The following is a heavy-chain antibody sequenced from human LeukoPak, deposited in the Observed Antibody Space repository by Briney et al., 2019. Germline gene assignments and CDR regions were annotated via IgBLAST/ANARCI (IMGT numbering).Heavy chain of an antibody. V-gene: IGHV3-23*01. CDR3: AKDRGVGLRYFDWLLSDAFDI. CDR1: GFTFSSYA. D-gene: IGHD3-9*01. Sequence: AGGSLRLSCAASGFTFSSYAMSWVRQAPGKGLEWVSAISGSGGSTYYADSVKGRFTISRDNSKNTLYLQMNSLRAEDTAVYYCAKDRGVGLRYFDWLLSDAFDIWGQGTMVTVSS. J-gene: IGHJ3*02. CDR2: ISGSGGST.